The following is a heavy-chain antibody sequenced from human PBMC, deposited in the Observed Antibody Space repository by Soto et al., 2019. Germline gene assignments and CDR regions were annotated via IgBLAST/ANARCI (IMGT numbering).Heavy chain of an antibody. V-gene: IGHV4-39*01. J-gene: IGHJ4*02. CDR1: GGSISSSSYF. CDR2: IYYSGST. Sequence: QLQLQESGPGLVKPSETLSLTCTVSGGSISSSSYFWGWIRQPPGKGLEWIGSIYYSGSTYYNPSLYSRVTIPXDTSKNQCSLKLSSVTAADTAVYYCARHDWNGVDYWGQGTLVTVSS. CDR3: ARHDWNGVDY. D-gene: IGHD1-1*01.